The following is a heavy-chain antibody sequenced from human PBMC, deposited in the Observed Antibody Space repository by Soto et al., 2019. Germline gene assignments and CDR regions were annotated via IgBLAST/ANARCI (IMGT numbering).Heavy chain of an antibody. J-gene: IGHJ4*02. CDR2: IYYSGST. CDR3: ARRYGGTFDY. D-gene: IGHD1-1*01. V-gene: IGHV4-59*08. CDR1: GGSISSYY. Sequence: QVQLQESGPGLVKPSETLSLTCTVSGGSISSYYWSWIRQPPGKELEWIGYIYYSGSTNYNPSLKSRFTISVAASKNQCSLKLSSVTAADTAVYYCARRYGGTFDYWGQGTLVTVSS.